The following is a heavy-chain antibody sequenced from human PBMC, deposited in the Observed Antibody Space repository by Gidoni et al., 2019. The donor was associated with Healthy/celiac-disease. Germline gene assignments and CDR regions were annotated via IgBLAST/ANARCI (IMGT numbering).Heavy chain of an antibody. V-gene: IGHV3-21*01. D-gene: IGHD6-13*01. CDR1: GFTFSSYS. CDR3: ARVGYSSSWSLITD. Sequence: EVQLVESGGGLVMPGGSLRLSCAAPGFTFSSYSMNWVRQAPGKGLEWVSSISSSSSYIYYADSVKGRFTISRDNAKNSLYLQMNSLRAEDTAVYYCARVGYSSSWSLITDWGQGTLVTVSS. CDR2: ISSSSSYI. J-gene: IGHJ4*02.